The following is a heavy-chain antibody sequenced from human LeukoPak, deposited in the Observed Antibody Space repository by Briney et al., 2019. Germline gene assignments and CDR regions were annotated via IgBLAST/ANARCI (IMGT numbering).Heavy chain of an antibody. Sequence: PGRSLRLSCAASGFTFSSYGMHWVRQAPGKGLEWVAVIWYDGSNKYYADSVKGRFTISRDNSKNTLYLQMNSLRAEDTAVYYCARDGYNDGVDYWGQGTLVTVSS. J-gene: IGHJ4*02. CDR3: ARDGYNDGVDY. CDR2: IWYDGSNK. D-gene: IGHD5-12*01. V-gene: IGHV3-33*01. CDR1: GFTFSSYG.